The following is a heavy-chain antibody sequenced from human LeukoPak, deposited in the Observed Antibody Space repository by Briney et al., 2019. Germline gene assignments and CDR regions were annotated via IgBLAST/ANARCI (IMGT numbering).Heavy chain of an antibody. D-gene: IGHD3-9*01. J-gene: IGHJ6*03. CDR3: ARGGSPRLRYFDWLSAYYYYYYMDV. CDR1: GYTFTSYY. CDR2: MNPNSGNT. Sequence: ASVKVSCKASGYTFTSYYMHWVRQATGQGLEWMGWMNPNSGNTGYAQKFQGRVTITRNTSISTAYMELSSLRSEDTAVYYCARGGSPRLRYFDWLSAYYYYYYMDVWGKGTTVTVSS. V-gene: IGHV1-8*03.